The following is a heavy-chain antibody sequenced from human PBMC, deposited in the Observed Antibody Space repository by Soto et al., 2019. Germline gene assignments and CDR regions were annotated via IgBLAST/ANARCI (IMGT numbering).Heavy chain of an antibody. CDR1: GFTFDDYA. CDR2: ISWNSGSI. CDR3: AKGELRYFDWPPSFDY. Sequence: GGSLRLSCAASGFTFDDYAMHWVRQAPGKGLEWVSGISWNSGSIGYADSVKGRFTISRDNAKNSLYLQMNSLRAEDTALYYCAKGELRYFDWPPSFDYWGQGTLVTVSS. D-gene: IGHD3-9*01. V-gene: IGHV3-9*01. J-gene: IGHJ4*02.